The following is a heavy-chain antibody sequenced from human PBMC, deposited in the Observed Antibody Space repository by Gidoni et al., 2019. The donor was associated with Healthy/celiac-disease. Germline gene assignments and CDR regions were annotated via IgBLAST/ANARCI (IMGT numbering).Heavy chain of an antibody. V-gene: IGHV4-31*03. CDR3: ARDKDGSGSYFFDY. CDR1: GGSIRSGGYY. D-gene: IGHD3-10*01. J-gene: IGHJ4*02. CDR2: IYYSGST. Sequence: QVQLQESGPVLVKPSQTLSLTCTVSGGSIRSGGYYWIWTRQHPGKGLEWIGYIYYSGSTYYNPALKSRVTISVDTSKNQFSLKLSSVTAADTAVYYCARDKDGSGSYFFDYWGQGTLVTVSS.